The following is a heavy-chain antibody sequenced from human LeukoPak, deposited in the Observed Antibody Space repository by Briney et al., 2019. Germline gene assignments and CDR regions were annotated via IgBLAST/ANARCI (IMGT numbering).Heavy chain of an antibody. D-gene: IGHD3-10*01. Sequence: ASVKVSCKASGYTFTNYGISWVRQAPGQGLEWLGWISTYNNNTKYAQKFQGRVTMPADTSTTTAYLELSSLRADDTAVYYCARGPIRSYYYGSGSPQTPDIDYWGQGTLVTVSS. CDR1: GYTFTNYG. J-gene: IGHJ4*02. CDR3: ARGPIRSYYYGSGSPQTPDIDY. CDR2: ISTYNNNT. V-gene: IGHV1-18*01.